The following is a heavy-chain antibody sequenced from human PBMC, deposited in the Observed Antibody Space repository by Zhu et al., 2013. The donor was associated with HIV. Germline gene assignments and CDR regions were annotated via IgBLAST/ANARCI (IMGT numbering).Heavy chain of an antibody. J-gene: IGHJ1*01. D-gene: IGHD1-26*01. CDR2: INPNSGGT. Sequence: QVQLVQSGAEVKKPGASVKVSCKASGYHFPGYYIHWVRQAPGQGLEWMGWINPNSGGTNYAQNFQGRVTMTRDTSITTAYMDLTRLISDDTAVYYCARETGGYFQHWGPGHPRSASRQ. CDR3: ARETGGYFQH. CDR1: GYHFPGYY. V-gene: IGHV1-2*02.